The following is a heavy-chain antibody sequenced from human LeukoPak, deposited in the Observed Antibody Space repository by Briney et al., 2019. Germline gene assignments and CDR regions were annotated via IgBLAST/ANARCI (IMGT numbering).Heavy chain of an antibody. Sequence: GGSLRLSCAASGFTFSSFWMSWVRQAPGKGLEWVANIDGSQIYYVDSVKGRFTISRDNAKNSLYLQMNSLRAEDTAVYYCARDPSYCTGGKCYPYFDLWGRGTLVTVSS. D-gene: IGHD2-8*02. CDR2: IDGSQI. J-gene: IGHJ4*02. CDR3: ARDPSYCTGGKCYPYFDL. CDR1: GFTFSSFW. V-gene: IGHV3-7*01.